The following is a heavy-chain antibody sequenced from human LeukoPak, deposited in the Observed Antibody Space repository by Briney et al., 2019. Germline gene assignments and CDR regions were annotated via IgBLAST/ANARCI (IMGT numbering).Heavy chain of an antibody. CDR3: AKDLEDGGYSCGSPDY. Sequence: GGSLRLSCAASGFTFSSYAMSWVRQAPGKGLEWVSAISGSGGSTYYADSVKGRFTISRDNSKNTLYLQMNSLRAEDTAVYYCAKDLEDGGYSCGSPDYWGQGTLVTVSS. D-gene: IGHD5-18*01. V-gene: IGHV3-23*01. J-gene: IGHJ4*02. CDR1: GFTFSSYA. CDR2: ISGSGGST.